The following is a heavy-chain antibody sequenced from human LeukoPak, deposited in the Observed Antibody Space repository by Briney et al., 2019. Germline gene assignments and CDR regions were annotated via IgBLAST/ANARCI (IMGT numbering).Heavy chain of an antibody. Sequence: ASVKVSCKASGYPCSNYDSNWVRQAPGQGLEWMGWMNPKSGKTGYGQKFQGRVTMTRVTTITTEYMELRSLRSDDTAVYYCTKESLAFGTKYFDPWGQGTLVTVSS. J-gene: IGHJ5*02. CDR3: TKESLAFGTKYFDP. CDR2: MNPKSGKT. V-gene: IGHV1-8*01. D-gene: IGHD3-10*01. CDR1: GYPCSNYD.